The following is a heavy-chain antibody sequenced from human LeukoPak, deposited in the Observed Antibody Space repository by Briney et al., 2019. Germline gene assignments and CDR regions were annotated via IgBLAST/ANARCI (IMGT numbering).Heavy chain of an antibody. CDR1: GGTFSNYP. V-gene: IGHV1-69*01. Sequence: SVKVSCKTSGGTFSNYPISWVRQAPGQGLEWMGGIMPIFGTAHYAEKFQDRVTITADESTSTVFLELRSLKSEDTAVYYCARGPEIAVAGTTFASYKWFDPWGQGTLLTVSS. CDR3: ARGPEIAVAGTTFASYKWFDP. CDR2: IMPIFGTA. J-gene: IGHJ5*02. D-gene: IGHD6-19*01.